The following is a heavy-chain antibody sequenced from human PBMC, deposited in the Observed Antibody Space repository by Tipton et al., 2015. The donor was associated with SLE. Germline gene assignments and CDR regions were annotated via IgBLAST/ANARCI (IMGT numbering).Heavy chain of an antibody. J-gene: IGHJ4*02. D-gene: IGHD3-16*01. CDR3: AREGQGEKGYFDY. Sequence: QSGPEVKKPGASVKVSCKASGYTFTGYYMHWARQAPGQGLEWMGWINPNSGGTNYAQKFQGRVTMTRDTSISTAYMELSRLRSDDTAVYYCAREGQGEKGYFDYWGQGTLVTVSS. CDR1: GYTFTGYY. V-gene: IGHV1-2*02. CDR2: INPNSGGT.